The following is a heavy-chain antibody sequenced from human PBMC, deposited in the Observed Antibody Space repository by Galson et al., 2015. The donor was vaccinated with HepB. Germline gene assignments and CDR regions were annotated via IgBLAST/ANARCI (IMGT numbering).Heavy chain of an antibody. CDR3: ARGRYSSSWQNGNFDY. V-gene: IGHV1-69*13. CDR1: GGTFSSYA. CDR2: IIPIFGTA. Sequence: SVKVSCKASGGTFSSYAISWVRQAPGQGLEWMGGIIPIFGTANYAQKFQGRVTITADESTSTAYMELSSLRSEDTAVYYCARGRYSSSWQNGNFDYWGQGTLVTVSS. J-gene: IGHJ4*02. D-gene: IGHD6-13*01.